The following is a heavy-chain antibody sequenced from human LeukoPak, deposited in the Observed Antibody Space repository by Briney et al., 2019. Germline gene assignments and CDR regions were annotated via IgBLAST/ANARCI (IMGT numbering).Heavy chain of an antibody. CDR2: IYYSGST. J-gene: IGHJ4*02. Sequence: SETLSLTCTVSGGSISSYYWSWIRQPPGKGLEWIGYIYYSGSTNYNPSLKSRVTISVDTSKNQFSLKLSSVTAADTAVYYCARCCYGDTDFDYWGQGTLVTVSS. V-gene: IGHV4-59*12. CDR1: GGSISSYY. D-gene: IGHD4-17*01. CDR3: ARCCYGDTDFDY.